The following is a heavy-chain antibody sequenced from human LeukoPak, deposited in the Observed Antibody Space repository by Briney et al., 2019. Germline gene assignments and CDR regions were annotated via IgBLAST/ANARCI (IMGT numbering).Heavy chain of an antibody. D-gene: IGHD3-22*01. CDR3: ARGSRYDSSGYYYYSPRYAFDI. CDR1: GYTFTGYY. Sequence: ASVKVSCKASGYTFTGYYMHWVRQAPGQGLEWMGIINPSGGSTSYAQKFQGRVTMTRDTSTSTVYMELSSLRSEDTAVYYCARGSRYDSSGYYYYSPRYAFDIWGQGTMVTVSS. V-gene: IGHV1-46*01. CDR2: INPSGGST. J-gene: IGHJ3*02.